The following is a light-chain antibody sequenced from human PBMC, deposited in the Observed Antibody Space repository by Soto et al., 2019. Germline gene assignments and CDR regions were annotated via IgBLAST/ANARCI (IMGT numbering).Light chain of an antibody. J-gene: IGLJ2*01. V-gene: IGLV2-14*01. CDR3: SSYTSSSTPVV. CDR2: EVS. CDR1: SSDVGGYNY. Sequence: QSVLTQRASVSGSPGQSITISCTGTSSDVGGYNYVSWYQQHPGKAPKLMIYEVSNRPSGVSNRFSGSKSGNTASLTISGLQAEDEADYYCSSYTSSSTPVVFGGGTKVTVL.